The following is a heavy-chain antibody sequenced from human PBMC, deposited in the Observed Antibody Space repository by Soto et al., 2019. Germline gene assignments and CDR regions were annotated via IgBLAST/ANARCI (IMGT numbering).Heavy chain of an antibody. CDR2: ISYDGGSK. Sequence: QVQLVESGGGVVQPGRSLRLSCAASGFTFTTYGMHWVRQAPGKGLEWVAFISYDGGSKYHSDSLRGRFTISRDTSKNTRYLQMNSLRPEDTAVYYCAKDFGRLLAATPDSWGQGTLVTVSS. D-gene: IGHD2-15*01. J-gene: IGHJ4*02. V-gene: IGHV3-30*18. CDR1: GFTFTTYG. CDR3: AKDFGRLLAATPDS.